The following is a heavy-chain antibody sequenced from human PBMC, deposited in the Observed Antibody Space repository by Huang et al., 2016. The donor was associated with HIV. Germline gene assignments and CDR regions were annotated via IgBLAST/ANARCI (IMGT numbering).Heavy chain of an antibody. CDR2: IIPIFGSA. CDR1: GGTFSSYA. CDR3: ARALIGDYGDYLSDY. V-gene: IGHV1-69*01. D-gene: IGHD4-17*01. Sequence: QVQLVQSGAEVKKPGSSVKVSCKASGGTFSSYAISWVRQAPGQGLEWMGGIIPIFGSANYAQKFQDRVTITADESTRTAYMELSSLRSEDTALYYCARALIGDYGDYLSDYWGQGTLVTVSS. J-gene: IGHJ4*02.